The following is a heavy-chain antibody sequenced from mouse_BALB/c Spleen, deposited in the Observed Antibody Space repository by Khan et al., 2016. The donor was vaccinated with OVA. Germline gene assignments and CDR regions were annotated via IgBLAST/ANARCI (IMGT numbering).Heavy chain of an antibody. Sequence: EVELVESGGGLMKPGGSLKLSCAASGFTFSNYAMSWVRQSPEKGLEWVASISSGDSAYYPDSVKGRFTISRDNARNILYLQMSSLRSEDTTMYYCARDYWFPYWGQGTLVTVSA. J-gene: IGHJ3*01. CDR2: ISSGDSA. CDR3: ARDYWFPY. CDR1: GFTFSNYA. V-gene: IGHV5-6-5*01.